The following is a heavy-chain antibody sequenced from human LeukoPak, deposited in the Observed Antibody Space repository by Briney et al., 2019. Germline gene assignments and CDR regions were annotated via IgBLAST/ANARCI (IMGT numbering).Heavy chain of an antibody. V-gene: IGHV3-21*01. Sequence: GGSLRLSCAASGFTFSSYSMNWVRQAPGKGVEWVSSIISSSSSIYYADSLKGRFTISRDNAKNSLFLQMNSLRAEDTAVYYCAKDGYCSTTRCYPNHFDSWGQGTLVTVSS. CDR2: IISSSSSI. J-gene: IGHJ4*02. D-gene: IGHD2-2*03. CDR3: AKDGYCSTTRCYPNHFDS. CDR1: GFTFSSYS.